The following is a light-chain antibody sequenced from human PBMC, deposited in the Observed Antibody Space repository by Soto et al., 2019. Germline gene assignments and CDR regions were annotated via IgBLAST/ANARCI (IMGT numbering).Light chain of an antibody. J-gene: IGLJ1*01. V-gene: IGLV2-8*01. CDR2: DVS. CDR3: SSYAGSSTPYV. CDR1: SSDVGGYNY. Sequence: QSALTQPPSASGSPGQSVTISCTGTSSDVGGYNYVSWYQQRPGKAPKLMIYDVSKRPSGVPDRFSGSKSGNTASLTVSGLQAEDEADYYCSSYAGSSTPYVFGTGTKV.